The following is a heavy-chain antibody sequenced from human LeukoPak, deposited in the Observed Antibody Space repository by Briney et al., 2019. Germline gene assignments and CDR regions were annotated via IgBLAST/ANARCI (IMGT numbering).Heavy chain of an antibody. CDR1: GFTFNTYS. D-gene: IGHD1-1*01. V-gene: IGHV3-48*01. Sequence: GGSLRLSCVASGFTFNTYSMNWVRQAPGKGLEWVSYISYSGTSIYYADSVKGRFTISRDSAKNSLYLQINSLRAEDTAVYYCATSANGVRLWRSLHYWGQGTLVTVSS. J-gene: IGHJ4*02. CDR2: ISYSGTSI. CDR3: ATSANGVRLWRSLHY.